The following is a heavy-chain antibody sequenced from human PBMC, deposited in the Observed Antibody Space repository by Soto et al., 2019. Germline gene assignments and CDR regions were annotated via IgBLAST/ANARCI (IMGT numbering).Heavy chain of an antibody. Sequence: LSLTCTVSGDSISSYYWSWIRQPPGKGLEWIGYIYYSGSTNYNPSLKSRVTISVDTSKNQFSLKLSSVTAADTAVYYCARSGYSSPPDYWGQGTLVTVSS. CDR1: GDSISSYY. J-gene: IGHJ4*02. V-gene: IGHV4-59*01. CDR2: IYYSGST. CDR3: ARSGYSSPPDY. D-gene: IGHD5-18*01.